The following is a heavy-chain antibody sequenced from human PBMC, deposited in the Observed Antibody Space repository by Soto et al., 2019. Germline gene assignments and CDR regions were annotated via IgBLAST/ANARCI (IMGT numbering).Heavy chain of an antibody. CDR3: ARDWSLRGRSWFDP. D-gene: IGHD3-10*01. CDR1: GYTFTNHA. Sequence: QVQLVQSGAEVKKPGASVKVSCKTSGYTFTNHAMYWVRQAPGQSLEWMGWINTDNGRTRYSQKFQGRVTITRDTSASIVYMDLRSLKYEDTAVYYFARDWSLRGRSWFDPWGQGTLVTVSS. V-gene: IGHV1-3*04. J-gene: IGHJ5*02. CDR2: INTDNGRT.